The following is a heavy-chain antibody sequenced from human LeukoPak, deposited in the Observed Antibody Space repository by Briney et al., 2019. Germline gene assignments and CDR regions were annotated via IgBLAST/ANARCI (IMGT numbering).Heavy chain of an antibody. CDR1: GGSFSGYY. CDR2: INHSGST. D-gene: IGHD3-22*01. J-gene: IGHJ6*03. V-gene: IGHV4-34*01. CDR3: ARVVVIMGNYYYYMDV. Sequence: SETLSLTCAVYGGSFSGYYWSWIRQPPGRGLECIGEINHSGSTNYNPSLKSRVTISVDTSKNQFSLKLSSVTAADTAVYYCARVVVIMGNYYYYMDVWGKGTTVTVSS.